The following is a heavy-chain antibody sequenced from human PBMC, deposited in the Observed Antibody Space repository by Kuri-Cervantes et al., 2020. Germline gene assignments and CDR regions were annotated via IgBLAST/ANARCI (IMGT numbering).Heavy chain of an antibody. CDR1: GGSFSGYY. V-gene: IGHV4-34*01. CDR2: INHSGST. CDR3: ASYYDSSGYNDNWSDP. D-gene: IGHD3-22*01. J-gene: IGHJ5*02. Sequence: GSLRLSCAVYGGSFSGYYWSWIRQAPGKGLEWIGEINHSGSTNYNPSLKSRVTISVGTSKNQFSLKLSSVTAADTAVYYCASYYDSSGYNDNWSDPWGQGTLVTVSS.